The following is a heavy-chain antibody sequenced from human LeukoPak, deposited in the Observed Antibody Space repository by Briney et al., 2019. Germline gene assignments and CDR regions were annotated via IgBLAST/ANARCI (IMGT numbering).Heavy chain of an antibody. CDR1: GFTFSSYG. J-gene: IGHJ5*01. CDR2: IHTDQTIQ. D-gene: IGHD3-10*01. V-gene: IGHV3-30*02. Sequence: GGSLRLSCAASGFTFSSYGMHWVRQAPGKGLEWVAYIHTDQTIQYYADSVKGRFTISRDNSKNTLYLQMKTLRSEDTAVYYCGYYNSGSYSTPDSWGQGTQVTVSS. CDR3: GYYNSGSYSTPDS.